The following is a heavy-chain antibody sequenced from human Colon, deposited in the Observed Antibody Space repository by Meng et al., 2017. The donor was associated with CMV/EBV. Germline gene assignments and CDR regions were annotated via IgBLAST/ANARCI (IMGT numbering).Heavy chain of an antibody. CDR2: INHSGST. J-gene: IGHJ4*02. CDR1: GFTFSSYE. V-gene: IGHV4-34*01. CDR3: SRGLDSFKLGND. D-gene: IGHD1-1*01. Sequence: ESLKISCAASGFTFSSYEMNWVRQAPGKGLEWIGEINHSGSTNYNPSLRSRVTMSIDSSTNHFSLRLNSVTAADTAVYYCSRGLDSFKLGNDWAQGTLVTVSS.